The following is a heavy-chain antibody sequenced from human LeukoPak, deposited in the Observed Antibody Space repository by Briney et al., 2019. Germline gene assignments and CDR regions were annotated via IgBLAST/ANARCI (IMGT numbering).Heavy chain of an antibody. CDR1: GFTFSSYA. D-gene: IGHD3-16*01. J-gene: IGHJ4*02. CDR3: ARDPEGDGY. V-gene: IGHV3-23*01. CDR2: ISADASST. Sequence: GGSLRLSCAASGFTFSSYAMSWVRQAPGKGLEWVSAISADASSTYYADSVKGRFTISRDNSKNTLYLQMNSLRAEDTAVYYCARDPEGDGYWGQGTLVTVSS.